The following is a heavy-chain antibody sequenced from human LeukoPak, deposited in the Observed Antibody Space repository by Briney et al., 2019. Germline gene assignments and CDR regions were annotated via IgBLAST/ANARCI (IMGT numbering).Heavy chain of an antibody. CDR1: GYSFNRYW. J-gene: IGHJ4*02. V-gene: IGHV5-51*01. Sequence: PGESLKISCKGSGYSFNRYWIGWVRQMPGKGLEWMGTIYPGDSETRDSPSFQGQVTISADKSISTAYLQWSSLKASDTATYYCARHVDSSAYTFEYWGQGTLVTVSS. CDR3: ARHVDSSAYTFEY. D-gene: IGHD3-22*01. CDR2: IYPGDSET.